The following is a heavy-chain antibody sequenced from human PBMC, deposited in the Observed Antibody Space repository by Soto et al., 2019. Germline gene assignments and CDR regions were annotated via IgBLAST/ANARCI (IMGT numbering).Heavy chain of an antibody. J-gene: IGHJ4*02. CDR3: ETMERLFDY. CDR2: ISYDGSDK. D-gene: IGHD3-3*01. CDR1: GFTFSDYG. V-gene: IGHV3-30*03. Sequence: GGSLRLSCAASGFTFSDYGMHWVRQAPGTGLEWVAVISYDGSDKYYADSVKGRFTISRDNSKNRLYLQMNSLRAEDKAVYYCETMERLFDYWGQGT.